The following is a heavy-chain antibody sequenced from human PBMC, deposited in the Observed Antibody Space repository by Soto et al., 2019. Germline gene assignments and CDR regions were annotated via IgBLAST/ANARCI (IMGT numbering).Heavy chain of an antibody. V-gene: IGHV1-8*01. CDR2: MNPNRGNT. J-gene: IGHJ3*02. D-gene: IGHD3-3*01. CDR3: ARGAGSGYYGTRAYDI. Sequence: QVQLVQSGAEVKKPGASVKVSCKASGYTFTSYDINWVRQATGQGLEWMGWMNPNRGNTGYAQKFQGRVTMTRNTSITTAYLEMRSLRPDDTVGYYCARGAGSGYYGTRAYDIWGQGTMGTV. CDR1: GYTFTSYD.